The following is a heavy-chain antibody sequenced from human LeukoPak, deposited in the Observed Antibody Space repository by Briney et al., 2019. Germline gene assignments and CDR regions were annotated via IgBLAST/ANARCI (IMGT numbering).Heavy chain of an antibody. Sequence: SETLSLTCTVSGGSISSYHWSWIRQPPGKGLEWIGYIYYSGSTNYNPSLKSRVTISVDTSKNQFSLKLSSVTAADTAVYYCAREGARWEPSFSAFDIWGQGTMVTVSS. D-gene: IGHD1-26*01. CDR3: AREGARWEPSFSAFDI. CDR2: IYYSGST. J-gene: IGHJ3*02. CDR1: GGSISSYH. V-gene: IGHV4-59*01.